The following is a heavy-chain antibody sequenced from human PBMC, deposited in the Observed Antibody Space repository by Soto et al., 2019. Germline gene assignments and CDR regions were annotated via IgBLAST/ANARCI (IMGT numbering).Heavy chain of an antibody. J-gene: IGHJ5*02. D-gene: IGHD3-10*01. V-gene: IGHV1-69*13. CDR2: IIPIFGTA. Sequence: SVKVSCKASGGTFSSYAISWVRQAPGQGLEWMGGIIPIFGTANYAQKFQGRVTITADESTSTAYMELSSLRSEETAVYYCATRTVLLNFDPWGKGPLGTVS. CDR1: GGTFSSYA. CDR3: ATRTVLLNFDP.